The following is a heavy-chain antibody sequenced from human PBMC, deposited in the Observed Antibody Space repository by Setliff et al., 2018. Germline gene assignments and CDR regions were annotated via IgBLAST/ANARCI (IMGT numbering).Heavy chain of an antibody. J-gene: IGHJ4*01. V-gene: IGHV3-74*01. Sequence: GGSLRLSCAASGFNLGSYWMHWVRQAPGKGLVWVSRMNSDGGTTDYADYAKGRFTISRDNAKNTLYLQMKSLRVEDTAVYYCAGVHWTTNWFLHYWGQGTLVTVSS. CDR2: MNSDGGTT. CDR1: GFNLGSYW. D-gene: IGHD7-27*01. CDR3: AGVHWTTNWFLHY.